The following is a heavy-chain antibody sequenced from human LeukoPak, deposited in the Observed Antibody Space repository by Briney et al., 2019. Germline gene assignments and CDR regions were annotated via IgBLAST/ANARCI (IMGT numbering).Heavy chain of an antibody. CDR3: ARIHSGMSMDV. D-gene: IGHD3-10*01. CDR2: IYSGGST. V-gene: IGHV3-53*01. CDR1: GFTGSSNY. Sequence: GGSLRLSCAASGFTGSSNYMSWVRQAPGKGLEWVSVIYSGGSTYYADSVKGRFTISRDNSKNTLYLQMNSLRAEDTAMYYCARIHSGMSMDVWGQGTTVTVSS. J-gene: IGHJ6*02.